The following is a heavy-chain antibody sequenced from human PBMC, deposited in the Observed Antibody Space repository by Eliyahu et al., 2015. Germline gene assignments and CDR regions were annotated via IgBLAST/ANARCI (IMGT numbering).Heavy chain of an antibody. CDR3: ARPSSGYYYFDY. Sequence: QLQLQESGPGLVKPSETLSLTCTVSGGSISSSSYYWGWIRQPPGKGLEWIGSIYYSGSTYYNPSLKSRVTISVDTSKNQFSLKLSSVTAADTAVYYCARPSSGYYYFDYWGQGTLVTVSS. V-gene: IGHV4-39*01. J-gene: IGHJ4*02. CDR2: IYYSGST. D-gene: IGHD3-22*01. CDR1: GGSISSSSYY.